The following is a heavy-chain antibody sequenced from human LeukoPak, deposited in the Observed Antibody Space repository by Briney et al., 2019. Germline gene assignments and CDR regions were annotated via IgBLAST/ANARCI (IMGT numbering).Heavy chain of an antibody. V-gene: IGHV4-38-2*01. Sequence: PSETLSLTCAVSGYSVSSAYFWAWVRQPPGKGLEWIGSVFPGLSTDHNPSLKSRVTISVDTSKNHFSLRLTSVTAADTAVYYCAGMTSVIKGRRFDSWGQGTLVTVSS. CDR2: VFPGLST. D-gene: IGHD4-23*01. CDR3: AGMTSVIKGRRFDS. CDR1: GYSVSSAYF. J-gene: IGHJ4*02.